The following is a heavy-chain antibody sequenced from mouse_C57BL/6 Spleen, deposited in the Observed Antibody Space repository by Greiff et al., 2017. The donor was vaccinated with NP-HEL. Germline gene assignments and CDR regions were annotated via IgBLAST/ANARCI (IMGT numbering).Heavy chain of an antibody. J-gene: IGHJ2*01. Sequence: QVQLQQPGAELVKPGASVKMSCKASGYTFTSYWITWVKQRPGQGLEWIGDIYPGSGSTNYNEKFKSKATLTVDTSSSTAYMQLSSLTSEDSAVYYCARWDGYQYYFDDWGQGTTLTVSS. D-gene: IGHD2-3*01. CDR2: IYPGSGST. CDR3: ARWDGYQYYFDD. V-gene: IGHV1-55*01. CDR1: GYTFTSYW.